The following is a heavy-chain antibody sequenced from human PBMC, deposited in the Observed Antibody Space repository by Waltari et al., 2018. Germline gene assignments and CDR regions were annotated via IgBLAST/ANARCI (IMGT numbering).Heavy chain of an antibody. CDR2: IKQDGSEK. D-gene: IGHD2-2*01. V-gene: IGHV3-7*01. CDR1: GXPFSTYG. Sequence: EVXXVEYGGAXXXPGGSXXLSCAAXGXPFSTYGXGWVRQAPGKGLEWVANIKQDGSEKXXXXXXXXRFTXXXXNAKNXXXXQMNSLXXXXXAVYXXXXXLPAAQXXYWGXGXXXXVXS. J-gene: IGHJ4*01. CDR3: XXXLPAAQXXY.